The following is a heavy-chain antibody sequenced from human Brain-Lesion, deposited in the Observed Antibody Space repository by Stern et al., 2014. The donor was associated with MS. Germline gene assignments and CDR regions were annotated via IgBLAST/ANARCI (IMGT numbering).Heavy chain of an antibody. D-gene: IGHD4-23*01. V-gene: IGHV4-39*01. CDR2: VYFSGST. CDR1: GGSLSDSSYY. J-gene: IGHJ2*01. CDR3: ATRTTMATRSYWYFDL. Sequence: QVQLQESGPGLVKPSQTLSLTCTVSGGSLSDSSYYWGWIRQSPGKGLEWIGSVYFSGSTHYNPSLKRRVTISVDTSKNQFPLKVNSMTAADTAMYYCATRTTMATRSYWYFDLWGRGTLVTVSS.